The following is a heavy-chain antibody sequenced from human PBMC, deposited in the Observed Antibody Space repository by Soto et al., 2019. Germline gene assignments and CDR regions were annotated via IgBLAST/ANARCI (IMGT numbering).Heavy chain of an antibody. CDR3: ARVLADYYDSSGYSTSQTYFDY. J-gene: IGHJ4*02. D-gene: IGHD3-22*01. CDR2: INAGNGNT. Sequence: ASVKVSCKASGYTFTSYAMHWVRQAPGQRLEWMGWINAGNGNTKYSQKFQGRVTITRDTSASTAYMELSSLRSEDTAVYYCARVLADYYDSSGYSTSQTYFDYWGQGTLVTAPQ. CDR1: GYTFTSYA. V-gene: IGHV1-3*01.